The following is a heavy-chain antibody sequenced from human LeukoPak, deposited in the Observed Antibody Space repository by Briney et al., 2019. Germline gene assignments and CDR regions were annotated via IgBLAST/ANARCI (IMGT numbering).Heavy chain of an antibody. V-gene: IGHV3-23*01. CDR3: ARDFPTYYDILTGPPMDV. CDR1: GFPFSSYA. D-gene: IGHD3-9*01. J-gene: IGHJ6*03. Sequence: GGSLRLSCAASGFPFSSYAMGWVRQAPRKGLEWVSAITASSGGTYYADSVKGRFTISRDNSKNTLYLQINSLRAEDAAIYYCARDFPTYYDILTGPPMDVWGKGTTVTVSS. CDR2: ITASSGGT.